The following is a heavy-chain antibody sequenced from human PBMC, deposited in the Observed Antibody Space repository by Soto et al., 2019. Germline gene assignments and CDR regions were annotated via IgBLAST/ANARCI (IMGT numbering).Heavy chain of an antibody. CDR2: IIPIFGTA. CDR1: GGTFSSYA. CDR3: ARRAIFGVVTHFDY. Sequence: QVQLVQSGAEVKKPGSSVKVSCEASGGTFSSYAISWVRQAPGQGLEWMGGIIPIFGTANYAQKFQGRVTITADESTSTAYMELSSLRSEDTAVYYCARRAIFGVVTHFDYWGQGTLVTVSS. J-gene: IGHJ4*02. V-gene: IGHV1-69*01. D-gene: IGHD3-3*01.